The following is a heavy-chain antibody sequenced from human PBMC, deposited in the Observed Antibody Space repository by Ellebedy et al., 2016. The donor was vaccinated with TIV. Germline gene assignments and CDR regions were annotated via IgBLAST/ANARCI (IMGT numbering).Heavy chain of an antibody. Sequence: ASVKVSCXASGYTFTSYGIGWVRQAPGQGLEWMGWISGYTGNTDYARKFQGRVTMTTDTSTGTAYLELSSLKSDDTALYYCARDGPQGYVVASAPPGDSWGQGTLVTVSS. V-gene: IGHV1-18*01. J-gene: IGHJ4*02. CDR1: GYTFTSYG. CDR3: ARDGPQGYVVASAPPGDS. D-gene: IGHD2-15*01. CDR2: ISGYTGNT.